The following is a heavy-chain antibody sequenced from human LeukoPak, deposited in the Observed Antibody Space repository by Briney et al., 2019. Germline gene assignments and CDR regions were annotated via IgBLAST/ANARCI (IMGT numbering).Heavy chain of an antibody. J-gene: IGHJ5*02. CDR1: GYTFTGYY. CDR2: INPNSGGT. D-gene: IGHD2-2*01. Sequence: ASVKVSCKASGYTFTGYYVHWVRQAPGQGLEWMGWINPNSGGTNYAQKFQGRVTMTRDTSISTAYMELSRLRSDDTAVYYCASSSLSVVPAASWFDPWGQGTLVTVSS. V-gene: IGHV1-2*02. CDR3: ASSSLSVVPAASWFDP.